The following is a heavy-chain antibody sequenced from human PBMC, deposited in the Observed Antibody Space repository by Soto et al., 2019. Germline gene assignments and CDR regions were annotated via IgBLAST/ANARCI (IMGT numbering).Heavy chain of an antibody. Sequence: SETLSLTCAVSGGSISSGGYPWSWIRQPPGKGLEWIGYIYHSGSTYYNPSLKSRVTISVDRSKNQFSLKLSSVTAADTAVYYCARGADSSSNWFDPWGQGTLVTVSS. CDR2: IYHSGST. CDR3: ARGADSSSNWFDP. CDR1: GGSISSGGYP. V-gene: IGHV4-30-2*01. D-gene: IGHD6-13*01. J-gene: IGHJ5*02.